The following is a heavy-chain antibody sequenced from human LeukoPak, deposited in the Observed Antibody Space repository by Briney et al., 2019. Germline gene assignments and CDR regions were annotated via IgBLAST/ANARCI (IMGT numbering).Heavy chain of an antibody. Sequence: ASVKVSCKASGYTYTGHYMHWVRQAPGQGLEGMGLINAHRGGTNSAQKFQSTVTMTRDTSRSTAYMELSRLRSDDTAVYYCAIQYRSVWMGYMGGWGKGATVTVSS. CDR1: GYTYTGHY. J-gene: IGHJ6*03. CDR2: INAHRGGT. CDR3: AIQYRSVWMGYMGG. D-gene: IGHD6-19*01. V-gene: IGHV1-2*02.